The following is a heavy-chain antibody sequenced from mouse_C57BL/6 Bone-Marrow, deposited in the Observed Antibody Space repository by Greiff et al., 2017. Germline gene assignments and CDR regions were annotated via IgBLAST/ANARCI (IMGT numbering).Heavy chain of an antibody. CDR3: ARGGYYWYGY. V-gene: IGHV1-81*01. D-gene: IGHD2-3*01. CDR1: GYTFTSYG. Sequence: QVQLQQSGAELARPGASVKLSCKASGYTFTSYGISWVKQRTGPGLEWIGEIYPRSGNTYYNEKFKGKATLTADKSSSTAYMELRSLTSEDSAGYFCARGGYYWYGYWGQGTLVTVSA. CDR2: IYPRSGNT. J-gene: IGHJ3*01.